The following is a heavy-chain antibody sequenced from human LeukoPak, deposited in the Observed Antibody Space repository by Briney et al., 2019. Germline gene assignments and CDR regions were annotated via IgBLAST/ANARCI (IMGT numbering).Heavy chain of an antibody. Sequence: PGGSLRLSCAASELTVSSNYMSWVRQAPGKGLEWVSVIYVDGRTFHADSVKGRFIISRDNFKNTLYLHMNSLRVEDTAVYYCARDRHWRSHDYWGQGTLVTVSS. CDR2: IYVDGRT. CDR3: ARDRHWRSHDY. J-gene: IGHJ4*02. CDR1: ELTVSSNY. V-gene: IGHV3-66*01.